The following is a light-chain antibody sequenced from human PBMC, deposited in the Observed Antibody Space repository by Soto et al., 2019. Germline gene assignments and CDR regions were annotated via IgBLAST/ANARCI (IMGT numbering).Light chain of an antibody. CDR3: QQYNNWPRT. CDR1: QSVSIY. V-gene: IGKV3-11*01. CDR2: DAS. J-gene: IGKJ1*01. Sequence: EVLLTQSPATLSLSPGERATLSCRASQSVSIYLAWYQQKPGQAPRLLIYDASNRATGIPARFSGSGSGTDFTLTISSLEPEDFAVYYCQQYNNWPRTFGQGTKVEIK.